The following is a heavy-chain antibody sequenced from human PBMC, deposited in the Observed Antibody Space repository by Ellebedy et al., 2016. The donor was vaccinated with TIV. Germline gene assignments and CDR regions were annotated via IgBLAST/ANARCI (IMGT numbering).Heavy chain of an antibody. D-gene: IGHD2-8*01. Sequence: GGSLRLSXAASGFTFSSYAMHWVRQAPGKGLEWVAVISYDGSNKYYADSVKGRFTISRDNSKNTLYLQMNSLRAEDTAVYYCAKEPDIVLTNAFDIWGQGTMVTVSS. J-gene: IGHJ3*02. V-gene: IGHV3-30-3*01. CDR3: AKEPDIVLTNAFDI. CDR1: GFTFSSYA. CDR2: ISYDGSNK.